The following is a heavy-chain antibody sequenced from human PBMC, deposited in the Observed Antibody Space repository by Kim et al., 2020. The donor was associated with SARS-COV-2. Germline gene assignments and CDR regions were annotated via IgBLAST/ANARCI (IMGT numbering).Heavy chain of an antibody. Sequence: SETLSLTCTVSGGSISSGGYYWSWIRQHPGKGLEWIGYIYYSGSTYYNPSLKSRVTISVDTSKNQFSLKLSSVTAADTAVYYCARGLVFLEWLFDYWGQGTLVTVSS. V-gene: IGHV4-31*02. D-gene: IGHD3-3*01. CDR2: IYYSGST. CDR3: ARGLVFLEWLFDY. CDR1: GGSISSGGYY. J-gene: IGHJ4*02.